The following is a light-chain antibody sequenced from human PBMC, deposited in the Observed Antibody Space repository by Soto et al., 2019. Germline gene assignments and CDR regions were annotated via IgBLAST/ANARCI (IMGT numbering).Light chain of an antibody. CDR1: TGAVTSGHY. CDR3: LLSYSGAWV. J-gene: IGLJ3*02. CDR2: DTN. Sequence: QAVVTQEPSLTVSPGGTVTLTCGSSTGAVTSGHYPYRFQQKPGQAPRTLIYDTNNKHSWTPARFSGSLLGGKAALTLSGAQPEDEAEYYCLLSYSGAWVFGGGTKLTVL. V-gene: IGLV7-46*01.